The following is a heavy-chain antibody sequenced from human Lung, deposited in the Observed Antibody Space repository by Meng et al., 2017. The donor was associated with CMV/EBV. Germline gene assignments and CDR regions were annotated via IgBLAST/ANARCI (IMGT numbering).Heavy chain of an antibody. CDR3: ARVEVGITSGDY. D-gene: IGHD1-26*01. Sequence: QVQLVKVGAEVKKPGASVRVSCKASGYTFPNYGITWVRQAPGQGLGWMGWISAYNGNTNYAQTLQGRLTMTTDTSTSTAYMELRSLRSDDTAVYYCARVEVGITSGDYWGQGTLVTVSS. J-gene: IGHJ4*02. CDR1: GYTFPNYG. CDR2: ISAYNGNT. V-gene: IGHV1-18*01.